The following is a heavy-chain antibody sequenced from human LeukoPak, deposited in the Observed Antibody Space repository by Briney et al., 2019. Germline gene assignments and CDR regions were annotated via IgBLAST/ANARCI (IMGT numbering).Heavy chain of an antibody. J-gene: IGHJ4*02. CDR1: GLTFSNYW. D-gene: IGHD2-15*01. V-gene: IGHV3-74*01. CDR3: ARELPFDY. Sequence: GGSLRLFCAASGLTFSNYWMHWVRQATGKGLVWVSRIKSDGSRTDYADSVKGRFTISRDNAKNTLYLQMNSLRAEDTAVYYCARELPFDYWGQGTLVTVSS. CDR2: IKSDGSRT.